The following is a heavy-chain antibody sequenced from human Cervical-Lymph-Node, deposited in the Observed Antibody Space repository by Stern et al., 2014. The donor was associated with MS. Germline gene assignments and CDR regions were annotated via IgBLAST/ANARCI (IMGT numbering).Heavy chain of an antibody. CDR1: GYNFPNYW. V-gene: IGHV5-51*03. CDR3: AKGAGATLRRFDF. CDR2: IYPAESDT. J-gene: IGHJ4*02. D-gene: IGHD1-14*01. Sequence: EVQLLQSGAEVKKSGESLKISCKGTGYNFPNYWIGWVRQMPGKGLEWMGIIYPAESDTSYSPSFQGQVTLSAGKAIHNGHMQWNSLKASDTAIYFCAKGAGATLRRFDFWGQGTLVTVSS.